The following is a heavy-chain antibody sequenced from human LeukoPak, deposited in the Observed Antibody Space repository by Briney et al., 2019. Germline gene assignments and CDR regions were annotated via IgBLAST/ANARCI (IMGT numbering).Heavy chain of an antibody. CDR3: ARVGPLWFGELFTPLPYYYYYGMDV. CDR1: GFTVSGNY. CDR2: ISSSSSTI. V-gene: IGHV3-48*02. Sequence: PGGSLRLSCAASGFTVSGNYMSWVRQAPGKGLEWVSYISSSSSTIYYADSVKGRFTISRDNAKNSLYLQMNSLRDEDTAVYYCARVGPLWFGELFTPLPYYYYYGMDVWGQGTTVTVSS. J-gene: IGHJ6*02. D-gene: IGHD3-10*01.